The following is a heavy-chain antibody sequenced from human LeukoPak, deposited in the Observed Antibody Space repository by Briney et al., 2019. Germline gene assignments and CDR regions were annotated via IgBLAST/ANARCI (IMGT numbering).Heavy chain of an antibody. J-gene: IGHJ5*02. D-gene: IGHD3-10*01. CDR3: ARDGSGSYYSDPGGA. CDR1: GGTLSSYA. CDR2: IIPIFGTA. V-gene: IGHV1-69*13. Sequence: GASVKVSCKASGGTLSSYAISWVRQAPGQGLEWMGGIIPIFGTANYAQKFQGRVTITADESTSTAYMELSSLRSEDTAVYYCARDGSGSYYSDPGGAWGQGTLVTVSS.